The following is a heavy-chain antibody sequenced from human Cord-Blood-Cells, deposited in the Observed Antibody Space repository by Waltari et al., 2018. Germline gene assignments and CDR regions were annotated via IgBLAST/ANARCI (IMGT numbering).Heavy chain of an antibody. CDR2: INPNSGGT. CDR1: GYTFTGYY. Sequence: QVQLVQSGAEVKKPGASVKVSCKASGYTFTGYYMPWVRQAPGQGLEWMGWINPNSGGTNYAQKFQGRVTMTRDTSISTAYMELSRLRSDDTAVYYCARVRLAYSSSWYGPRDYWGQGTLVTVSS. J-gene: IGHJ4*02. CDR3: ARVRLAYSSSWYGPRDY. D-gene: IGHD6-13*01. V-gene: IGHV1-2*02.